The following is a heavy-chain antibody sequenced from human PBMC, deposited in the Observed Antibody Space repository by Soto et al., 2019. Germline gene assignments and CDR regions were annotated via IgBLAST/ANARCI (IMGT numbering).Heavy chain of an antibody. J-gene: IGHJ2*01. CDR3: AGGAGNWGLGLDL. D-gene: IGHD7-27*01. Sequence: EVQLVESGGGLVQPGGSLRLSCAASGFTFSDHYMDWVRQAPGKGLEWVGRTRNKANSYTTEYAASVKGRFTISRDDSKTSQYLQMNSLKTEDTAVYYCAGGAGNWGLGLDLWGRGTLFTVSS. CDR1: GFTFSDHY. V-gene: IGHV3-72*01. CDR2: TRNKANSYTT.